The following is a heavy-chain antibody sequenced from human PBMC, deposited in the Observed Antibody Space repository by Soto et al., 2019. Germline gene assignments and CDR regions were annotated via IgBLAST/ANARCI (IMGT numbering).Heavy chain of an antibody. V-gene: IGHV5-10-1*01. J-gene: IGHJ6*02. Sequence: PGESLKISCKGSGYSFTSYWISWVRQMPGKGLEWMGRIDPSDSYTNYSPSFQGHVTISADKSISTAYLQWSSLKASDTAMYYCAILAMVHGVPTYVMDVSGQGNKVPVS. CDR3: AILAMVHGVPTYVMDV. CDR1: GYSFTSYW. D-gene: IGHD3-10*01. CDR2: IDPSDSYT.